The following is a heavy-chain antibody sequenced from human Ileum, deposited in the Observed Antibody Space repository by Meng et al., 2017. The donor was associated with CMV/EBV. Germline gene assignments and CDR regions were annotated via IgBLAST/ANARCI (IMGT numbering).Heavy chain of an antibody. CDR2: IIPILGIA. V-gene: IGHV1-69*10. D-gene: IGHD3-3*01. CDR1: GGTFSSYA. CDR3: ASGRRYYDFWSVLGY. Sequence: SVKLSCKASGGTFSSYAISWLRQTPGQGLEWMGGIIPILGIANYAQKFQGRVTITADKSTSTAYMELSSLRSEDTAVYYCASGRRYYDFWSVLGYWGQGTLVTVSS. J-gene: IGHJ4*02.